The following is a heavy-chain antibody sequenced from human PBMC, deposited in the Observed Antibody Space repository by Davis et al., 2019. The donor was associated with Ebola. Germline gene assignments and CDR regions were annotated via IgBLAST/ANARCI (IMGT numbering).Heavy chain of an antibody. CDR3: ARVGPEYYYDSRGHREGNFFDS. Sequence: SVKVSCKASGIIFNSYSFTWVRQAPGQGLEWMGGIIPVFGIADYAQRFQGRVTITADESTSTAFMVLSSLTSEDTAVYYCARVGPEYYYDSRGHREGNFFDSWGQGTQVTVSS. D-gene: IGHD3-22*01. J-gene: IGHJ4*02. V-gene: IGHV1-69*13. CDR1: GIIFNSYS. CDR2: IIPVFGIA.